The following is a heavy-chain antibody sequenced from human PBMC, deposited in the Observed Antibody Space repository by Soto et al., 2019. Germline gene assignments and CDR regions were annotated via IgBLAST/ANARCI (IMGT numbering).Heavy chain of an antibody. CDR2: IYYSGST. V-gene: IGHV4-31*03. CDR3: ARGFRGRIQLWSRRSYYFYY. Sequence: TRSLTCTVSSGSISSGGYYWNWIRQHPGKGLEWIGYIYYSGSTYYNPSLKSRVTISVDTSKNQFSLKLSSVTAADTAVYYCARGFRGRIQLWSRRSYYFYYWGQGTLVTFSS. J-gene: IGHJ4*02. CDR1: SGSISSGGYY. D-gene: IGHD5-18*01.